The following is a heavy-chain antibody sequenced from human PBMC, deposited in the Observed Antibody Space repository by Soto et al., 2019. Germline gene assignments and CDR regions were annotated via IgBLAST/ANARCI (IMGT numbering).Heavy chain of an antibody. CDR3: ARDGIVVVPAALDAFDI. Sequence: SETLSLTCTVSGGSISSHYWSWIRQPAGKGLEWIGRIYTSGSTNYNPSLKSRVTMSVDTSKNQFSLKLSSVTAADTAVYYCARDGIVVVPAALDAFDIWGQGTMVTVSS. J-gene: IGHJ3*02. CDR2: IYTSGST. D-gene: IGHD2-2*01. V-gene: IGHV4-4*07. CDR1: GGSISSHY.